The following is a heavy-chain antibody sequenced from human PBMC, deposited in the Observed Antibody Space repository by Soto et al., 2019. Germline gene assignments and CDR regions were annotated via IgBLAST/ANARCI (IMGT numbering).Heavy chain of an antibody. CDR2: ISGSGGST. D-gene: IGHD3-22*01. Sequence: GGSLRLSCAASGFTFSSYAMSWVRQAPGKGLEWVSAISGSGGSTYYADSVKGRFTISRDNSKNTLDLQMNSLRAEDTAVYYCAKEGRRTYYYDSSGPDDAFDIWGQGTMVTVSS. V-gene: IGHV3-23*01. CDR3: AKEGRRTYYYDSSGPDDAFDI. J-gene: IGHJ3*02. CDR1: GFTFSSYA.